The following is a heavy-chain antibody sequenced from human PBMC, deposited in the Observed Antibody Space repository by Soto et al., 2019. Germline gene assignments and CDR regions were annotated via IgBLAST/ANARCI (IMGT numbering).Heavy chain of an antibody. CDR3: ARLQRRPHLYYYYYGMDV. D-gene: IGHD6-25*01. J-gene: IGHJ6*02. Sequence: SETLSLTCAVYGGSFSGYYWSWIRQPPGKGLEWIGEINHSGSTNYNPSLKSRVTISVDTSKNQFSLKLSSVTAADTAVYYCARLQRRPHLYYYYYGMDVWGQGTTVT. CDR1: GGSFSGYY. V-gene: IGHV4-34*01. CDR2: INHSGST.